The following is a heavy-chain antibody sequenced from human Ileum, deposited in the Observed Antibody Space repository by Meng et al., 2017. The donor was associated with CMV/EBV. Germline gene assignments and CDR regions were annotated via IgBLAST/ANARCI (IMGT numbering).Heavy chain of an antibody. CDR1: GGSFSSFS. CDR3: TRGRVGDWGFDF. Sequence: QVQLQQWGAGLLKPSETLSLTCVFNGGSFSSFSWTWIRQPPGKGPEWIGDINHRGTTNYSPSLKSRVTISIDTSKKQFSLRLSSLTAADTAVYYCTRGRVGDWGFDFWGQGILVTVPS. D-gene: IGHD1-26*01. J-gene: IGHJ4*02. V-gene: IGHV4-34*02. CDR2: INHRGTT.